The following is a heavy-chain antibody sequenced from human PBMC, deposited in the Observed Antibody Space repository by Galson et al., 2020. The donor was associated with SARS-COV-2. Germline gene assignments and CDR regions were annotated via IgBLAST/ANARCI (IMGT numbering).Heavy chain of an antibody. Sequence: GGSLRLSCAASGFTFSNAWMSWVRQAPGKGLEWVGRIKSKTDGGTTDYAAPVKGRLTISRDASKNTLYLQMNSLKTEAPAVYYCTTDSGYIDYWGQGALVTVSS. J-gene: IGHJ4*02. V-gene: IGHV3-15*01. CDR3: TTDSGYIDY. D-gene: IGHD2-15*01. CDR1: GFTFSNAW. CDR2: IKSKTDGGTT.